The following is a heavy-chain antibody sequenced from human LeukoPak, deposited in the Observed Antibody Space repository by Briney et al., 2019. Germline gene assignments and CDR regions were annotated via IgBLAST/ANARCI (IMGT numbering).Heavy chain of an antibody. Sequence: PGGSLRLSCAASGFAISSFWMSWVRQAPGKGLEWVANIRQDGGTKYYVDSVKGRFTVSRDNAKNSLYLQMNYLTVGDTALYYCARHVVRGPIVKYFELWGRGTLVTVSS. CDR3: ARHVVRGPIVKYFEL. CDR2: IRQDGGTK. J-gene: IGHJ2*01. V-gene: IGHV3-7*04. CDR1: GFAISSFW. D-gene: IGHD3-10*01.